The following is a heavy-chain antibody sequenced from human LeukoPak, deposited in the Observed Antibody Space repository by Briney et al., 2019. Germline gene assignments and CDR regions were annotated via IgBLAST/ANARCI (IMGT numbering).Heavy chain of an antibody. J-gene: IGHJ4*02. CDR2: IRYDGSNK. D-gene: IGHD4-17*01. CDR1: RFTFSRYG. CDR3: AKEIWPTVTIPGWTYFDY. V-gene: IGHV3-30*02. Sequence: GGSLRLSCAASRFTFSRYGMHWVRQAPGKGLEWVAFIRYDGSNKYYADSVKGRFTISRDNSKNTLYLQMNSLRAGDTAVYYCAKEIWPTVTIPGWTYFDYWGQGALVTVSS.